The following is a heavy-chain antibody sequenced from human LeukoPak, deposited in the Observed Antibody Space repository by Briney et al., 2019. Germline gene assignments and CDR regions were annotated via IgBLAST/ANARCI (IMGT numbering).Heavy chain of an antibody. D-gene: IGHD4-17*01. CDR1: GFTFSSYA. CDR2: ISGSGGST. V-gene: IGHV3-23*01. J-gene: IGHJ4*02. CDR3: AKISSYGDYVDY. Sequence: QPGGSQRLSCAASGFTFSSYAMSWVRQAPGKGLEWVSAISGSGGSTYYADSVKGRFTISRDNSKNTLYLQMNSLRAEDTAVYYCAKISSYGDYVDYWGQGTLVTVSS.